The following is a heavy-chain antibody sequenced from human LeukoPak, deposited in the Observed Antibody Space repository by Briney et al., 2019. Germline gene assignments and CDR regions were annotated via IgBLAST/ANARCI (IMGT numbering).Heavy chain of an antibody. CDR3: ARHRYYFDF. D-gene: IGHD2-15*01. CDR2: ISYDGNNQ. CDR1: GFTFSSYG. J-gene: IGHJ4*02. Sequence: PGGSLRLSCAASGFTFSSYGMHWVRQAPGKGLEWVAVISYDGNNQYYGDSVKGRFTISRDNSKNTLYLQMNSLRVEDTAVYYCARHRYYFDFWGQGTLVTVSP. V-gene: IGHV3-30*03.